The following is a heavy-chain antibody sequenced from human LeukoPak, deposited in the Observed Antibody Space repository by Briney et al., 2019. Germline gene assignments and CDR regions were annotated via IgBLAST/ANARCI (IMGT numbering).Heavy chain of an antibody. Sequence: PGGSLRLSCAASGFTFSSYAMSWVRQAPGKGLEWVSGITGSGSGTYYADSVKGRFTISRDNAKNSLYLQMNSLRAEDTAVYYCAELGITMIGGVWGKGTTVTISP. D-gene: IGHD3-10*02. CDR2: ITGSGSGT. CDR1: GFTFSSYA. V-gene: IGHV3-23*01. J-gene: IGHJ6*04. CDR3: AELGITMIGGV.